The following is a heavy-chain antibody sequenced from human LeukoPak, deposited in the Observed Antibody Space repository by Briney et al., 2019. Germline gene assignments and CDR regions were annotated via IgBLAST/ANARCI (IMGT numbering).Heavy chain of an antibody. D-gene: IGHD6-13*01. J-gene: IGHJ4*02. CDR3: ARDSAGNDY. Sequence: GGSLRLSCAASGFTFVTYATSWVRQAPGKGLEWVANIKQDGSEKYYVDSVKGRFTISRDNAKNSLYLQMNSLRAEDTAMYYCARDSAGNDYWGQGTLVTVSS. V-gene: IGHV3-7*01. CDR2: IKQDGSEK. CDR1: GFTFVTYA.